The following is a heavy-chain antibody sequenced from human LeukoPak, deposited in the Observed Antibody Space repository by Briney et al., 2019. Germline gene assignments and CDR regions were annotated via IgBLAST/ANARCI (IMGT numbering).Heavy chain of an antibody. J-gene: IGHJ4*02. Sequence: ASETLSLTCTVSGGSISSYYWSWIRQPPGKGLEWIGYIYYSGSTNYNPSLKSRVTISVDTSKNQFSLKLNSVTAADTAVYYCARVSAAAGLVYWGQGTLVTVSS. CDR1: GGSISSYY. D-gene: IGHD6-13*01. CDR2: IYYSGST. V-gene: IGHV4-59*08. CDR3: ARVSAAAGLVY.